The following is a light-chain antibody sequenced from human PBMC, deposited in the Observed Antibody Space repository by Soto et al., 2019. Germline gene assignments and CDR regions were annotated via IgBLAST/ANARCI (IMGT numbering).Light chain of an antibody. Sequence: IVMTQSPATLSVSPGERATLSCRASQSVSSNLAWYQQKPGQAPRLLIYGASTRATGIPARFSGSGSGTAFTLTISSLQSEDFAVYYCQQYNNWITFGQGTRLEIK. CDR2: GAS. CDR1: QSVSSN. J-gene: IGKJ5*01. V-gene: IGKV3-15*01. CDR3: QQYNNWIT.